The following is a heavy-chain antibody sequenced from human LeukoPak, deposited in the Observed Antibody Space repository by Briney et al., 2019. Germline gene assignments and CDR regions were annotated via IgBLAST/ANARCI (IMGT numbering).Heavy chain of an antibody. CDR2: IRYEEIDK. D-gene: IGHD3-16*01. Sequence: GGSLRLSCAASGFSFRSFGMHWVRQAPGKGLEWVAFIRYEEIDKYYVDSVKGRFSISRDNSKNTVYLQMNSLRVEDTAVYYCAKDKGESSFDYWGQGTLVTVSS. CDR3: AKDKGESSFDY. J-gene: IGHJ4*02. CDR1: GFSFRSFG. V-gene: IGHV3-30*02.